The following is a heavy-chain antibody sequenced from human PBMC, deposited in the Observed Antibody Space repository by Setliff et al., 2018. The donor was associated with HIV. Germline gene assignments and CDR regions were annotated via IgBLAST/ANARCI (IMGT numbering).Heavy chain of an antibody. D-gene: IGHD2-21*01. Sequence: PGGSLRLSCAASGFMFGVDWMSWVRQTPGKGLEWVASVTPDGSDKYYANSMRGRFTISRDNGKNAVYLQMNSLTAEDTALHYCVRDLARVIAHWGQGTLVTVSS. CDR2: VTPDGSDK. CDR1: GFMFGVDW. CDR3: VRDLARVIAH. V-gene: IGHV3-7*01. J-gene: IGHJ4*02.